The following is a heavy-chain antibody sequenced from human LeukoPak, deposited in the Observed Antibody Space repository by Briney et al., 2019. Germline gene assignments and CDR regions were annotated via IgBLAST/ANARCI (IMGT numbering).Heavy chain of an antibody. V-gene: IGHV3-30*18. CDR3: AKGPRIQLWGIDY. J-gene: IGHJ4*02. D-gene: IGHD5-18*01. CDR1: GFTFSSHG. CDR2: ISYDESYK. Sequence: PGGSLRLSCAASGFTFSSHGMHWVRQAPGKGLEWVAVISYDESYKYYADSVKGRFTISRDNSKNTLFLQMNSLRAEDTAVYYCAKGPRIQLWGIDYWGQGTLVTVSS.